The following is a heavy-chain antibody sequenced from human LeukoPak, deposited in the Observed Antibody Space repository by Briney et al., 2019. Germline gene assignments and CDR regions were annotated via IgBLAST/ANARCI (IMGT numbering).Heavy chain of an antibody. D-gene: IGHD2-15*01. V-gene: IGHV3-15*01. CDR3: TAEVVGAARLDAFDI. CDR2: IKSIPDGGTT. J-gene: IGHJ3*02. CDR1: GFTFTKAW. Sequence: GGSLRLSCAASGFTFTKAWMSWARQAPGKGLEWVGRIKSIPDGGTTDYAAPVKGRFTVSRDDSKTTAYLQMNSLKTEDTAVYYCTAEVVGAARLDAFDIWGQGTMVTVSS.